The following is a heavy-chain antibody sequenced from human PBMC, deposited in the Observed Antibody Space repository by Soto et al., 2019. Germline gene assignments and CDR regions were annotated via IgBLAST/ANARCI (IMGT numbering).Heavy chain of an antibody. CDR2: INGGNGNT. CDR3: ARDASGYSGSYYIDYFNY. Sequence: ASVKVSCKSSGNTFPNYAIHWVRQAPGQRPEWMGWINGGNGNTYYSENFQGRVTFTRDTSASTVYMELSSLRSEDTAIYYCARDASGYSGSYYIDYFNYWGQGALVTVSS. D-gene: IGHD1-26*01. J-gene: IGHJ4*02. V-gene: IGHV1-3*01. CDR1: GNTFPNYA.